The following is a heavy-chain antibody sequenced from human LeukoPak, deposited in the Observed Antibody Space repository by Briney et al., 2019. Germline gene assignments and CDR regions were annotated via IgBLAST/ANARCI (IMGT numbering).Heavy chain of an antibody. CDR1: GYTFTSYY. CDR2: INPSGGST. D-gene: IGHD5-24*01. J-gene: IGHJ6*03. V-gene: IGHV1-46*01. CDR3: ARDHGLQDYYYYRDV. Sequence: GASVKVSCKASGYTFTSYYMHWVRQAPGQGLEWMGIINPSGGSTSYAQKFQGRVTMTRDTSTSTVYMELSSLRSEDTAVYYCARDHGLQDYYYYRDVWGKGTTVTVS.